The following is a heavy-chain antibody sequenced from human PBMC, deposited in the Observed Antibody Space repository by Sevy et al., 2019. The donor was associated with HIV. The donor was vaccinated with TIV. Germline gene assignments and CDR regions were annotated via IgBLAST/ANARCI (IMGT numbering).Heavy chain of an antibody. J-gene: IGHJ6*02. Sequence: ASVKVSCKASGYTFTNYGITWVRQAPGQELEWMGWITTYNGKTNYVEKLQGRVTMTTDTSTSTAYMELRSLRSDDTAVYYCARDQRNELVLKGGYYYGMDVWGQGTTVTVSS. V-gene: IGHV1-18*01. CDR2: ITTYNGKT. D-gene: IGHD6-13*01. CDR3: ARDQRNELVLKGGYYYGMDV. CDR1: GYTFTNYG.